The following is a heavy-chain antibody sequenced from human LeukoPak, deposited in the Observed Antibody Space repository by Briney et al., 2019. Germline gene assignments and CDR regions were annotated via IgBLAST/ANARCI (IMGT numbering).Heavy chain of an antibody. V-gene: IGHV3-30*04. CDR2: IPHDGRRA. CDR3: ATGSDFYYGS. Sequence: GGSLRLSCTASGFTFTRNCMHWVRQAPGKGLEWVAAIPHDGRRALYADSVKRRFIISRDNSKNTQYLQMNSLRIEDSAVYFCATGSDFYYGSWGQGILVTVSS. D-gene: IGHD3-22*01. J-gene: IGHJ5*02. CDR1: GFTFTRNC.